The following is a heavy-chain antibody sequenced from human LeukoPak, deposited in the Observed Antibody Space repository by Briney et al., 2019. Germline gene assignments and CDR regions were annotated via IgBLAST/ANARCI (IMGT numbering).Heavy chain of an antibody. V-gene: IGHV4-59*08. J-gene: IGHJ6*03. CDR1: GGSTSGHY. CDR3: ARLHADTSLTPYYYYIYV. D-gene: IGHD5-18*01. Sequence: SETLSLTCTVSGGSTSGHYWSWIRQPPGKGLEWIGYIYYSGSTNYNPSLKSRATISVDTSMNQYSLKLSSVTAADTAVHYCARLHADTSLTPYYYYIYVWGKGTTVTVSS. CDR2: IYYSGST.